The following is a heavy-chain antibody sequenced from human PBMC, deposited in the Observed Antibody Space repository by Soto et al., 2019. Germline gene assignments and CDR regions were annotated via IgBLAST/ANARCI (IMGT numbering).Heavy chain of an antibody. CDR1: GFTFSSYA. CDR3: AKVLDTTLTYYYGSGSYDFAFDI. V-gene: IGHV3-23*01. D-gene: IGHD3-10*01. Sequence: GGSLRLSCAASGFTFSSYAMSWVRQAPGKGLEWVSAISGSGGSTYYADSVKGRFTISRDNSKNTLYLQMNSLRAEDTAVYYCAKVLDTTLTYYYGSGSYDFAFDIWGQGTMVTVSS. CDR2: ISGSGGST. J-gene: IGHJ3*02.